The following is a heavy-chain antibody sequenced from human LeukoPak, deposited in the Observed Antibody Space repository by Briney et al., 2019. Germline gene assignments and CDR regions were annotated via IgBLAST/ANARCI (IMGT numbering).Heavy chain of an antibody. CDR3: ARGTVTGGYYYYMDV. D-gene: IGHD4-17*01. Sequence: GASVKVSCKASGYTSTSYGISWVRQAPGHGLEWMGWISAYNGNTNYAQKLQGRVTMTTDTSTSTAYMELRSLRSDDTAVYYCARGTVTGGYYYYMDVWGKGTTVTISS. CDR2: ISAYNGNT. CDR1: GYTSTSYG. J-gene: IGHJ6*03. V-gene: IGHV1-18*01.